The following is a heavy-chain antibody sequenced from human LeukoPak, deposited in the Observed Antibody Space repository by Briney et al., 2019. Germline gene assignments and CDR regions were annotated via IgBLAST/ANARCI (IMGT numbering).Heavy chain of an antibody. Sequence: PGGSLRLSCAASGFTFSDYYMSWIRQAPGKGLEWVSYISSSGSTIYYADSVKGRFTISRDNAKNSLYLQMNSLRAEDTAVYYCARSPGGGSGWYSANSRVPRYFDYWGQGTLVTVSS. CDR1: GFTFSDYY. J-gene: IGHJ4*02. V-gene: IGHV3-11*01. D-gene: IGHD6-19*01. CDR2: ISSSGSTI. CDR3: ARSPGGGSGWYSANSRVPRYFDY.